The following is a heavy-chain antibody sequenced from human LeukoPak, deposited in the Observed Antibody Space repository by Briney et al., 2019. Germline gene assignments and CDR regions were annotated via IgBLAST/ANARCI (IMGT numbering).Heavy chain of an antibody. CDR2: ISGLSSYT. CDR3: GRAFPPLRTSSAGDL. V-gene: IGHV3-21*01. J-gene: IGHJ4*02. D-gene: IGHD3-16*01. CDR1: GFTFDDYG. Sequence: GGSLRLSCAASGFTFDDYGMSWVRQAPGKGLEWVSSISGLSSYTYYGESVKGRFSISRDNAKNSLYLQMNSLGAEDTATYYCGRAFPPLRTSSAGDLWGQGILVTVSS.